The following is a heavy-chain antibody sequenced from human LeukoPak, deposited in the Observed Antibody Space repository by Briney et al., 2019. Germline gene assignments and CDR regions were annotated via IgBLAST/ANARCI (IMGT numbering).Heavy chain of an antibody. J-gene: IGHJ3*02. CDR3: ARDVRAGTPSGAFDI. CDR2: INPNSGGT. CDR1: GYTFTGYY. Sequence: ASVKVSCKASGYTFTGYYMHWVRQAPGQGLEWMGWINPNSGGTNYAQKFQGRVTMTRDTSISTAYMELSRLRSDDTAVYYCARDVRAGTPSGAFDIWGQGTMVTVSS. V-gene: IGHV1-2*02. D-gene: IGHD6-19*01.